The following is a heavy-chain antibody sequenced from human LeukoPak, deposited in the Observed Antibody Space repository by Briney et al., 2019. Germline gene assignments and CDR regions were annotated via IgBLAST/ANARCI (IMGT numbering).Heavy chain of an antibody. Sequence: SQTLSLTCTVSGGSISSGGYYWSWIRQHPGKGLEWIGYIYYSGSTYYNPSLKSRVTISVDTSKNNFSLKLSSLTAADTAVYYCAKDSSRVRYFDYWGQGTLVTVSS. J-gene: IGHJ4*02. CDR2: IYYSGST. CDR3: AKDSSRVRYFDY. CDR1: GGSISSGGYY. V-gene: IGHV4-31*03. D-gene: IGHD3-10*01.